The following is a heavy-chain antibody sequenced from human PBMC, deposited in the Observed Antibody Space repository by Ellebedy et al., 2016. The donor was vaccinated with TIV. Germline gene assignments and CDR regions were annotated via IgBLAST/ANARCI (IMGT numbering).Heavy chain of an antibody. CDR1: GYTFTDYD. V-gene: IGHV1-8*01. D-gene: IGHD7-27*01. Sequence: ASVKVSCKASGYTFTDYDINWVRQATGQGLEWLGWMNPSSGSTGYARKFQGRVTMTRDTSINTAYMGLRSLTSEDTAVYYCANNLPLTGDFDYWGQGTLVTVSS. CDR2: MNPSSGST. CDR3: ANNLPLTGDFDY. J-gene: IGHJ4*02.